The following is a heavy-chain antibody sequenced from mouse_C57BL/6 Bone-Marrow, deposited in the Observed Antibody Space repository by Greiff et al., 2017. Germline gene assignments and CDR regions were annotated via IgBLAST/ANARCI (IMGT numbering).Heavy chain of an antibody. Sequence: QVQLQQPGAELVMPGASVKLSCKASGYTFTSYWMHWVKQRPGQGLEWIGEIDPSDSYTNYNQKFKGKSTLTADKSSSTAYMRLSSLTSEDSAVYYCARNGYDGAWFAYWGQGTLVTVSA. CDR2: IDPSDSYT. J-gene: IGHJ3*01. CDR1: GYTFTSYW. V-gene: IGHV1-69*01. CDR3: ARNGYDGAWFAY. D-gene: IGHD2-2*01.